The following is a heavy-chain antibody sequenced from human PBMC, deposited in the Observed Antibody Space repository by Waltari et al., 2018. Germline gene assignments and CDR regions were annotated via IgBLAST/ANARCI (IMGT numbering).Heavy chain of an antibody. CDR1: GFTFSSYG. V-gene: IGHV3-30*02. D-gene: IGHD1-26*01. CDR3: AKDEGGSYPPFFDY. J-gene: IGHJ4*02. Sequence: QVQLVESGGGVVQPGGSLRLSCAASGFTFSSYGMHWVRQAPGKGLEWVAFIRYDGSNKYYADSVKGRFTISRDNSKNTLYLQMNSLRAEDTAVYYCAKDEGGSYPPFFDYWGQGTLVTVSS. CDR2: IRYDGSNK.